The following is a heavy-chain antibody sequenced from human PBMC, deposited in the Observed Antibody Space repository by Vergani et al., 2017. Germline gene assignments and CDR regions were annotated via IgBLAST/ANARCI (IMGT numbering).Heavy chain of an antibody. CDR3: AGDDYGDENYFDY. Sequence: QVQLVQSGAEVKKPGSSVKVSCKASGGTFSSYTISWVRQAPGQGFEWMGRMIPILGIATYAQKFQGRVTITADESTSTTYMELSSLRSEETAVNYCAGDDYGDENYFDYWGQGTLVTVSS. V-gene: IGHV1-69*08. J-gene: IGHJ4*02. D-gene: IGHD4-17*01. CDR1: GGTFSSYT. CDR2: MIPILGIA.